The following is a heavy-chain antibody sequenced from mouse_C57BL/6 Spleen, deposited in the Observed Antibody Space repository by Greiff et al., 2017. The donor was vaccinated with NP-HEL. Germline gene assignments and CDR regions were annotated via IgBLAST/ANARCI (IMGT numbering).Heavy chain of an antibody. Sequence: EVQLVESGGGLVQPGGSMKLSCAASGFTFSDAWMDWVRQSPEKGLEWVAEIRNKANNHATYYAESVKGRFTISRDDSKSSVYLQMNSLRAEDTGIYYCTSHYYGSRNWYFDVWGTGTTVTVSS. CDR3: TSHYYGSRNWYFDV. V-gene: IGHV6-6*01. CDR2: IRNKANNHAT. D-gene: IGHD1-1*01. CDR1: GFTFSDAW. J-gene: IGHJ1*03.